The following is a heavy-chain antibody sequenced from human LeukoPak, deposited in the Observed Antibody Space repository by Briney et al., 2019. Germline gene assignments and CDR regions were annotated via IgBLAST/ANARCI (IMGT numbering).Heavy chain of an antibody. D-gene: IGHD6-13*01. Sequence: GRSLRLSCAASGFTFSSYAMHWVRQAPGKGLEWVSGITGSGGSTYHAESVKGRFTISRDNSKNTLYLEMSSLRAEDTAVYYCAKDGYSSIPGFHFEYWGQGTPVTVSS. CDR1: GFTFSSYA. V-gene: IGHV3-23*01. CDR3: AKDGYSSIPGFHFEY. CDR2: ITGSGGST. J-gene: IGHJ4*02.